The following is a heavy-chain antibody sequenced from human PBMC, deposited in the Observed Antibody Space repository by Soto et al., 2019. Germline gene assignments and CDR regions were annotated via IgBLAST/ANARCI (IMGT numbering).Heavy chain of an antibody. V-gene: IGHV1-2*04. Sequence: ASVKVSCKASGYTFTGYYMHWVRQAPGQGLEWMGWINPNSGGTNYAQKFQGWVTMTRDTSISTAYMELSRLRSDDTAVYYCARDQGYCSRTSCPLDYWGQGTLVTVSS. CDR2: INPNSGGT. CDR3: ARDQGYCSRTSCPLDY. J-gene: IGHJ4*02. D-gene: IGHD2-2*01. CDR1: GYTFTGYY.